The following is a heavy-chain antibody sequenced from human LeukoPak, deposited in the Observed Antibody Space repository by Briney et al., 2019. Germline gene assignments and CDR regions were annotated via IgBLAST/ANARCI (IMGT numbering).Heavy chain of an antibody. CDR2: IKQDGSEK. V-gene: IGHV3-7*03. CDR1: GFTFSSYW. Sequence: GGSLRLSCAASGFTFSSYWMSWVRQAPGKGLEWVANIKQDGSEKYYVDSVKGRFTISRDNAKNSLYLQMNSLRAEDTAVYYCARPTQSLIVGIDAFDIWGQGTMVTVSS. CDR3: ARPTQSLIVGIDAFDI. D-gene: IGHD3-22*01. J-gene: IGHJ3*02.